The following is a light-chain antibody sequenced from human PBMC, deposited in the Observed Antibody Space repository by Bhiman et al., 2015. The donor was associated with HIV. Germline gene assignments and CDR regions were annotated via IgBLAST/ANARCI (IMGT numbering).Light chain of an antibody. Sequence: QSVLTQPPSVSGAPGQRVTISCTGSRSNIGAGYDVHWYQQLPGTAPKLLIYENNKRPSGIPDRFSGSKSGTSATLGITGLQTGDEADYYCGTWDSSLSVVFGTGTKVTVL. CDR3: GTWDSSLSVV. J-gene: IGLJ1*01. CDR1: RSNIGAGYD. V-gene: IGLV1-51*02. CDR2: ENN.